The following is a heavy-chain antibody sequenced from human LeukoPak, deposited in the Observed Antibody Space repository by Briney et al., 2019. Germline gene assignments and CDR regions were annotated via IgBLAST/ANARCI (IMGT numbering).Heavy chain of an antibody. V-gene: IGHV3-30*02. CDR2: IRYDGSNK. CDR3: AKGIGSGSYPFDY. Sequence: GGSLRLSCAASGFTFSSDGMHWVRQAPGKGLEWVAFIRYDGSNKYYADSVKGRFTISRDNSKNTLYLQMNSLRAEDTAVYYCAKGIGSGSYPFDYWGQGTLVTVSS. J-gene: IGHJ4*02. CDR1: GFTFSSDG. D-gene: IGHD3-10*01.